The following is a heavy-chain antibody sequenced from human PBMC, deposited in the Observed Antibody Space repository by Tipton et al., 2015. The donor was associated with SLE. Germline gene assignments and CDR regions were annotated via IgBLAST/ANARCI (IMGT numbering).Heavy chain of an antibody. CDR2: INHSGTT. V-gene: IGHV4-34*01. J-gene: IGHJ4*02. CDR1: GGSFSGYY. Sequence: TLSLTCAVYGGSFSGYYWSWICQPPGKGLEWIGEINHSGTTNYNPSLKSRVTISVDTSKNQFSLKLSSVTAADTAVYYCARETAGGNFDYWGQGTLVAVSS. CDR3: ARETAGGNFDY. D-gene: IGHD3-10*01.